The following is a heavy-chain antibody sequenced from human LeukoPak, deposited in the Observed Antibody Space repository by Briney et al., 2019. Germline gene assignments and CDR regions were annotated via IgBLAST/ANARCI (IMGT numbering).Heavy chain of an antibody. CDR3: ARDANIPGIAVAGD. D-gene: IGHD6-19*01. CDR1: GYTFTSYG. CDR2: ISAYNGNT. J-gene: IGHJ4*02. V-gene: IGHV1-18*01. Sequence: GASVKVSCKASGYTFTSYGISWVRQAPGQGLEWMGWISAYNGNTNYAQKLQGRVTMTTDTSTRTAYMELRSLRSDDTAVYYCARDANIPGIAVAGDWGQGTLVTVSS.